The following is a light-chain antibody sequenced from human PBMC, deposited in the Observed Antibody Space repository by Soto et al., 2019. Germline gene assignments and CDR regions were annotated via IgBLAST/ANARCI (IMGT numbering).Light chain of an antibody. CDR3: QQYGSPPLA. V-gene: IGKV3-20*01. CDR2: GAS. J-gene: IGKJ4*01. Sequence: EIVLTQSPGTLSLSPGERATLSCRASQSVRYNYLAWYQHKPGQTPRLLIYGASSRATGIPDRFSGSGSGTDFTLTISRLEPEDFAVFYCQQYGSPPLAFGGGTKVEIK. CDR1: QSVRYNY.